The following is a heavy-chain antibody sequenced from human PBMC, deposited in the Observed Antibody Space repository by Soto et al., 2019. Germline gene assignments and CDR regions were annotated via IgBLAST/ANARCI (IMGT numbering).Heavy chain of an antibody. V-gene: IGHV4-39*01. J-gene: IGHJ4*02. CDR2: IYYSGST. Sequence: SETLSLTCTVSGGSISSSSYYWGWIRQPPGKGLEWIGSIYYSGSTYYNPSLKSRVTISVDTSKNQFSLKLSSVTAADTAVYYCAGDYVRYFDYWGQGTLVTVSS. D-gene: IGHD4-17*01. CDR3: AGDYVRYFDY. CDR1: GGSISSSSYY.